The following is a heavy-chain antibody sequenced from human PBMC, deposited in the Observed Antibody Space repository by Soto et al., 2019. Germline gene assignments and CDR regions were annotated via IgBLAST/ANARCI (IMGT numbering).Heavy chain of an antibody. V-gene: IGHV3-74*01. CDR3: ARGSGFWSGYQSLLLHMDV. Sequence: GGSLRLSCAASGFTFSSYWMHWVRQAPGKGLVWVSRINSDGSSTSYADSVKGRFTISRDNAKNTLYLQMNSLRAEDTAVYYCARGSGFWSGYQSLLLHMDVWGKGTTVTVSS. CDR1: GFTFSSYW. CDR2: INSDGSST. D-gene: IGHD3-3*01. J-gene: IGHJ6*03.